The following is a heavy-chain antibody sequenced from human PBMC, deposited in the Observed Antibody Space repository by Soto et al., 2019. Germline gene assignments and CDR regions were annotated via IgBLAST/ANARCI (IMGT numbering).Heavy chain of an antibody. D-gene: IGHD4-17*01. J-gene: IGHJ6*03. CDR1: GFTFSTYS. CDR3: ARSTTVTTSYSYYYYYMDV. V-gene: IGHV3-48*01. CDR2: ISSSSTTI. Sequence: GGSLRLSCAASGFTFSTYSMNWVRQAPGKGLEWVSYISSSSTTIYYPDSVKGRFTISRDNAKNSLYLQINSLKAEDTAVYYWARSTTVTTSYSYYYYYMDVWGKGTTVTVSS.